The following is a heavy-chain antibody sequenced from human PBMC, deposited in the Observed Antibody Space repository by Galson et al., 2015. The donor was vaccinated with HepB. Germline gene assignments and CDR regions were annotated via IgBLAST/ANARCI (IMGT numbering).Heavy chain of an antibody. J-gene: IGHJ4*02. CDR1: GFIYAEYA. Sequence: SLRLSCAASGFIYAEYAMHWVRQRPGKGLEWVSSITWNGGSINYADSVKGRFIISRDNAKNSLYLQMDSLRAEDTALYYCVKDWYDGKQRQGYFHYWGQGTPVTASS. V-gene: IGHV3-9*01. CDR2: ITWNGGSI. CDR3: VKDWYDGKQRQGYFHY. D-gene: IGHD3-22*01.